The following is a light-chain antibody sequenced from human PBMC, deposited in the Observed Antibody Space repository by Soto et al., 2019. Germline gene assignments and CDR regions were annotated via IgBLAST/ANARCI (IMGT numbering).Light chain of an antibody. CDR2: GAS. Sequence: ETVWTQSPGTLSLSPGERATLSCRASQTIRSNYLAWYRQTPGQAPRLLIYGASNRATGIADRFSGSGSGKDFTLIISRLEPEDFALYYWQQYGSSPWTFGQGTKVEIK. CDR3: QQYGSSPWT. CDR1: QTIRSNY. J-gene: IGKJ1*01. V-gene: IGKV3-20*01.